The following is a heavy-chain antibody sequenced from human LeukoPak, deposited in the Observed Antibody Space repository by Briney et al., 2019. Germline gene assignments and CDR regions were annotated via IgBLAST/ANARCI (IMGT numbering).Heavy chain of an antibody. Sequence: GGSLRLSCAASGFTVSSNYMSWVRQAPGKGLEWVSVIYSGGSTYYADSVKGRFTISRDNSKNTLYLQMSSLRAEDTAVYYCARSSGSYTYFDYWGQGTLVTVSS. V-gene: IGHV3-66*02. CDR2: IYSGGST. J-gene: IGHJ4*02. D-gene: IGHD1-26*01. CDR1: GFTVSSNY. CDR3: ARSSGSYTYFDY.